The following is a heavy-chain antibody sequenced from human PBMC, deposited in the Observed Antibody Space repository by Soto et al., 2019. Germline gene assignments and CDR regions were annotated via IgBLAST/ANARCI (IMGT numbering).Heavy chain of an antibody. V-gene: IGHV1-18*01. CDR1: GYGFTTYC. J-gene: IGHJ4*02. CDR3: ARGRYGDY. D-gene: IGHD1-1*01. CDR2: ISAHDGNT. Sequence: QIHLVQSGAEVKKPGASVKVSCKGSGYGFTTYCITWVRQAPGQGLEWMAWISAHDGNTNYAQKLQGRVTVTRDTTTSTASMERRSQRSDDTAVYYGARGRYGDYWGELALVTISS.